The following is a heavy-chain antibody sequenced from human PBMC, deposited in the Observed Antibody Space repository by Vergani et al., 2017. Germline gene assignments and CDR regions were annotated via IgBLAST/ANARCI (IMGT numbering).Heavy chain of an antibody. CDR1: GFTFSSYA. V-gene: IGHV3-23*01. Sequence: ELQLLESGGGLVQPGGSLRLSCAASGFTFSSYAMSWVRQAPGKGLEWVSTISSRVVSTYYVDSVKVRLTISRDNSKNTLYLQMNSLRAEDTAVYYCAKGVWQLVNGAYFDYWGQGTLVTVSS. CDR2: ISSRVVST. J-gene: IGHJ4*02. D-gene: IGHD6-6*01. CDR3: AKGVWQLVNGAYFDY.